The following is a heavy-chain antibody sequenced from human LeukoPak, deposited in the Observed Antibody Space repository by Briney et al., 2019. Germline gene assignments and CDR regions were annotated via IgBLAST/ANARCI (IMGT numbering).Heavy chain of an antibody. Sequence: SETLFLTCAVCGGSFSGYYWSWIRQPHGKGLGWIGEINHSGSTNYSPSLKSRVTISVDTSKNQFSLKLSSVTAVDTAVYYCARGPPRGIVVVPAAVGDYWGQGTLVTVSS. CDR2: INHSGST. CDR1: GGSFSGYY. CDR3: ARGPPRGIVVVPAAVGDY. D-gene: IGHD2-2*01. V-gene: IGHV4-34*01. J-gene: IGHJ4*02.